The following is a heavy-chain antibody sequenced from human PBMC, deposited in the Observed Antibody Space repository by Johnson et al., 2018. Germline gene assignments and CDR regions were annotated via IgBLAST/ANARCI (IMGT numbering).Heavy chain of an antibody. Sequence: QVQLVESGGGLVKPGGSLRLSCAASGFSFSDYYMSWIRQAPGKGLEWVSYISSGGSAIYYADSVKGRFTISRDNAKNSLYLQMHSLKAEDMAVYYCARDVPNYGDYAGDVWDQGTTVAVSS. CDR2: ISSGGSAI. D-gene: IGHD3-10*01. CDR1: GFSFSDYY. V-gene: IGHV3-11*01. J-gene: IGHJ6*02. CDR3: ARDVPNYGDYAGDV.